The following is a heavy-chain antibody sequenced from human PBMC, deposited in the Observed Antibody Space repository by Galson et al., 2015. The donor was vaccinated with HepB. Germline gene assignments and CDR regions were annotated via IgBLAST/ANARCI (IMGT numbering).Heavy chain of an antibody. CDR2: ISGSGENT. Sequence: SLRLSCAASGFTFNSYAMSWVRQAPGKGLEWVSSISGSGENTYYADSVRGRFAISRDNSKNTLSLQMSGLRADDTAVYFCAKDFSGWSGYDERGRGTLVTVSS. D-gene: IGHD6-19*01. V-gene: IGHV3-23*01. CDR1: GFTFNSYA. CDR3: AKDFSGWSGYDE. J-gene: IGHJ4*02.